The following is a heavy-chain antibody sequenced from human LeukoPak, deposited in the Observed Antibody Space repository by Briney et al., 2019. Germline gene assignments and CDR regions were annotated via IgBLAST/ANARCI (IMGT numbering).Heavy chain of an antibody. CDR3: ARVCLGFGGSYPPDN. V-gene: IGHV3-7*01. J-gene: IGHJ4*02. CDR1: GFTFSSYW. CDR2: IKQDGSEK. Sequence: PGGSLRLSCAASGFTFSSYWMSWVRQAPGKGLEWVANIKQDGSEKYYVDSVKGRFTISRDNAKNSLYLQMNSLRAEDTAVYYCARVCLGFGGSYPPDNWGQGTLVTVSS. D-gene: IGHD1-26*01.